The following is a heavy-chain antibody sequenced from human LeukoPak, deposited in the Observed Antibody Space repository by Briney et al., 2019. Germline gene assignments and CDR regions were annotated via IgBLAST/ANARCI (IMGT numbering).Heavy chain of an antibody. V-gene: IGHV4-59*01. D-gene: IGHD5-18*01. CDR1: GVSISSYY. Sequence: KASETLSLTCTVSGVSISSYYWSWIRQPPGKGLEWIGYIYYSGSTNYNPSLKSRVTISVDTSKNQFSLKLSSVTAADTAVYYCARVYSYDLSFDYWGQGTLVTVSS. CDR3: ARVYSYDLSFDY. J-gene: IGHJ4*02. CDR2: IYYSGST.